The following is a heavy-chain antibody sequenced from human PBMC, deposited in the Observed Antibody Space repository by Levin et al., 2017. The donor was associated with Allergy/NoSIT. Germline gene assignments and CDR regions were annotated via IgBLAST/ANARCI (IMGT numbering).Heavy chain of an antibody. CDR3: ARGGTTVTTADY. D-gene: IGHD4-17*01. J-gene: IGHJ4*02. Sequence: SQTLSLTCTVSGGSIRSSSFSWGWIRQPPGKGLEWIGHIYSSGSTYYNPSLKSRVTISVDKSRSQYSLKLSSLTAADTAVYYCARGGTTVTTADYWGQGTLVTVSS. V-gene: IGHV4-39*07. CDR1: GGSIRSSSFS. CDR2: IYSSGST.